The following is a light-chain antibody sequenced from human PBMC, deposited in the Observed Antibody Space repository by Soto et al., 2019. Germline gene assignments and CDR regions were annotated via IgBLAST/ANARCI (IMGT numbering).Light chain of an antibody. CDR2: GAS. CDR3: LQDHNYPRT. J-gene: IGKJ1*01. V-gene: IGKV1-6*01. Sequence: AIQMTQSPSSLSASVGDRVTITCRASQDISTELGWYQQKPGKAPKLLIYGASTLHSGVPSRFSGSGSGTDFTLTISSLQPEDFATYYCLQDHNYPRTFGQGTKVEI. CDR1: QDISTE.